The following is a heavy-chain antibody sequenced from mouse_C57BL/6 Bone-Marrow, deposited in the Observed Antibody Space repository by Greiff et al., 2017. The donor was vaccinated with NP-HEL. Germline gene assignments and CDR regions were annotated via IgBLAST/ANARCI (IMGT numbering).Heavy chain of an antibody. J-gene: IGHJ2*01. CDR1: GFTFSSYA. CDR2: ISDGGSYT. D-gene: IGHD1-1*01. Sequence: EVQLQESGGGLVKPGGSLKLSCAASGFTFSSYAMSWVRQTPEKRLEWVATISDGGSYTYYPDNVKGRFTIDRDNAKNNLYLQMSHLKSEDTAMYYCARDYYGILDYWGQGTTLTVSS. V-gene: IGHV5-4*01. CDR3: ARDYYGILDY.